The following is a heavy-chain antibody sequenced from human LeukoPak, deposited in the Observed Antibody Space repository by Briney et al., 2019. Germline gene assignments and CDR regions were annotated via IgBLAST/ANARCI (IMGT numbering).Heavy chain of an antibody. CDR3: ARDVTMVRGVIGY. Sequence: GGSLRLSCAASGFTFSSYAMSWVRQAPGKGLEWVSSISSSSSYIYYADSVKGRFTISRDNAKNSLYLQMNSLRAEDTAVYYCARDVTMVRGVIGYWGQGTLVTVSS. D-gene: IGHD3-10*01. V-gene: IGHV3-21*01. J-gene: IGHJ4*02. CDR2: ISSSSSYI. CDR1: GFTFSSYA.